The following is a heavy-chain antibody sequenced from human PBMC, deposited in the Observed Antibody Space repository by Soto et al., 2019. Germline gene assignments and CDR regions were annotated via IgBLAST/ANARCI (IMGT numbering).Heavy chain of an antibody. CDR1: GGTFKSYA. J-gene: IGHJ4*02. V-gene: IGHV1-69*01. CDR2: IIPLFGTA. CDR3: AKEGGGVIGS. D-gene: IGHD3-16*01. Sequence: QVQLVQSGAEVKKPGSSVKVSCKASGGTFKSYAFTWVRQAPGQGLEWVGGIIPLFGTANYAQKFQGRITISADESSSTVYMEPNRPTSGDTALFFRAKEGGGVIGSWGQGTLVTVSS.